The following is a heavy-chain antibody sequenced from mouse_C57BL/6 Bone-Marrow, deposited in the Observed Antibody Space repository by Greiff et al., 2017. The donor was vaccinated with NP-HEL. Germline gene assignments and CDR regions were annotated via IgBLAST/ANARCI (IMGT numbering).Heavy chain of an antibody. D-gene: IGHD1-1*01. Sequence: VQLQQSGPELVKPGASVKISCKASGYTFTDYYINWVKQRPGQGLEWIGWIFPGSGSTYYNEKFKGKATLTVDKSSSTAYMLLSSLTSEDSAVYFCARSDYYYYGSSYGFAYWGQGTLVTVSA. J-gene: IGHJ3*01. CDR2: IFPGSGST. V-gene: IGHV1-75*01. CDR1: GYTFTDYY. CDR3: ARSDYYYYGSSYGFAY.